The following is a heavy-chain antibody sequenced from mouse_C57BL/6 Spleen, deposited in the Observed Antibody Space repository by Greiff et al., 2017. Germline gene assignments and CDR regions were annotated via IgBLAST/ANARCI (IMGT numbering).Heavy chain of an antibody. J-gene: IGHJ2*01. V-gene: IGHV1-72*01. CDR1: GYTFTSYW. D-gene: IGHD1-1*01. Sequence: QVQLQQPGAELVKPGASVKLSCKASGYTFTSYWMHWVKQRPGRGLEWIGSIDPNSGGTKYNEKFKSKATLTVDKPASTAYMQRSSLTSEDSAVYYCARWTGTVVAEDYFDYWGQGTTLTVSS. CDR2: IDPNSGGT. CDR3: ARWTGTVVAEDYFDY.